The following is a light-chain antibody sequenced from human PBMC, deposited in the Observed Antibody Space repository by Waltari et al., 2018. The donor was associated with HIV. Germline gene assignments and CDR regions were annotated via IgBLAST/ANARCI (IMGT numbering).Light chain of an antibody. Sequence: QSALTQPPSASGSLGQSVTISISWFQQHPHSAPKLLLYEVSRRPSTVSDRFSGSRSGNTAFLTVAGLQPGDEATYFCSSYGDSLKILFGGGTNVTIL. CDR3: SSYGDSLKIL. V-gene: IGLV2-8*01. J-gene: IGLJ3*02. CDR2: EVS.